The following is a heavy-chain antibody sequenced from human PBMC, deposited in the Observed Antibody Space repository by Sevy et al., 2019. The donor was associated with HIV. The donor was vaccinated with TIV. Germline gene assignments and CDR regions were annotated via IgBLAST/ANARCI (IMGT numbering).Heavy chain of an antibody. CDR1: GFTFSSYG. Sequence: GGSLRLSCAASGFTFSSYGMNWDRQAPGKGLEWVSAISGSGGSTYYAHSVKGRFTISRDNSKNTLYLQMNSLRDEDTAVYYCARGDLEDIWGQGTMVTVSS. CDR3: ARGDLEDI. J-gene: IGHJ3*02. D-gene: IGHD3-3*01. V-gene: IGHV3-23*01. CDR2: ISGSGGST.